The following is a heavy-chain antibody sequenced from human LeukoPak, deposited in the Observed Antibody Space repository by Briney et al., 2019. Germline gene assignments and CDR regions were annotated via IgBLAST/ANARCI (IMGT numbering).Heavy chain of an antibody. D-gene: IGHD2-21*02. CDR2: ISGSGGNT. V-gene: IGHV3-23*01. CDR3: AKANCGSDCYYYLDS. J-gene: IGHJ4*02. Sequence: PWGSARLSCAASGFTFSSYALSWVRQAPGKGLEWVSRISGSGGNTYYADSVKGRFTISRDNSKSTLYLQMNSLRAEDTAVYYCAKANCGSDCYYYLDSWGQGTLVTVSS. CDR1: GFTFSSYA.